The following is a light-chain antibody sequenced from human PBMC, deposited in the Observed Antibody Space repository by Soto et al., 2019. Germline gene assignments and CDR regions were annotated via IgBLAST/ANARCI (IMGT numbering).Light chain of an antibody. CDR2: EVN. Sequence: SVLTQPASVSGSPGQSITFSCTGTSNDIGVYNYVSWYQQHPGKAPKLMIYEVNNRPSGVSNRFSGSKSGNTASLTISGLQAEDEADYYCSSYTTSNTYVFGTGTKVTVL. V-gene: IGLV2-14*01. CDR3: SSYTTSNTYV. J-gene: IGLJ1*01. CDR1: SNDIGVYNY.